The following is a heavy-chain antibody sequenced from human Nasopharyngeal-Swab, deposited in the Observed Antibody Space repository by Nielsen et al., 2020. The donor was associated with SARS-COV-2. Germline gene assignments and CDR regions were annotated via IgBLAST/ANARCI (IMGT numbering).Heavy chain of an antibody. CDR3: AREVQLHFDY. Sequence: WVRQAPGQGLEWMGIINPSGGSTSYAQKFQGRVTMTRDTSTSTAYMELSSLRSEDTAVYYCAREVQLHFDYWGQGTLVTVSS. J-gene: IGHJ4*02. V-gene: IGHV1-46*01. D-gene: IGHD5-18*01. CDR2: INPSGGST.